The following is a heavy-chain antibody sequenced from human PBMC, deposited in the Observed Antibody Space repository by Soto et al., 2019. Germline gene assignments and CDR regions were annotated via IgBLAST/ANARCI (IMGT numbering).Heavy chain of an antibody. D-gene: IGHD6-6*01. Sequence: APVKLSCKASGYTFTIYDINWLRQATGQGLEWMGWMNPNSGNTGYAQKFQGRVTMTRNTSISTAYMELSSLRSEDTAVYYCARAMESSSSYYYYYYYMEVWGKGTTVTVS. J-gene: IGHJ6*03. V-gene: IGHV1-8*01. CDR3: ARAMESSSSYYYYYYYMEV. CDR1: GYTFTIYD. CDR2: MNPNSGNT.